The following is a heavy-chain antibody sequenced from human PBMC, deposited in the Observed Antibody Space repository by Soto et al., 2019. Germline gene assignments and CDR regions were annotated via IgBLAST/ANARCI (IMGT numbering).Heavy chain of an antibody. CDR1: GGSISSYY. D-gene: IGHD2-8*01. J-gene: IGHJ5*02. Sequence: PSETLSLTCTVSGGSISSYYWSWIRQPPGKGLEWIGEFYYSGGTTYNPSLQNRVTISVDYSKNHLSLTLTSVTAADTAVYYCARCLHCSNGGRFDPWGQGALVTVSS. CDR3: ARCLHCSNGGRFDP. CDR2: FYYSGGT. V-gene: IGHV4-59*12.